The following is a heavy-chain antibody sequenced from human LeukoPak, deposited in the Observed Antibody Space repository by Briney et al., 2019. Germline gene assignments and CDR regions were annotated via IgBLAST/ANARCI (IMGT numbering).Heavy chain of an antibody. D-gene: IGHD6-19*01. CDR1: GFTFSGSA. Sequence: PGGSLRPSCAASGFTFSGSAMHWVRQASGKGLEWVGRIRSKANSYATAYAASVKGRFTISRDDSKNTAYLQMNSLKTEDTAVYYCTRHEQWLVDDFDYWGQGTLVTVSS. CDR3: TRHEQWLVDDFDY. J-gene: IGHJ4*02. CDR2: IRSKANSYAT. V-gene: IGHV3-73*01.